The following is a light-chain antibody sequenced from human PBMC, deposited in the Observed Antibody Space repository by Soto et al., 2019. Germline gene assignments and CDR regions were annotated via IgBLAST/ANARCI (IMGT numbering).Light chain of an antibody. Sequence: QSVLTQPASVSGSPGQSITISCTGTSSDVGGYNYVSWYQHHPGKAPKLIIYDVSNRPSGVSNRFSCSKSGNTASLTISGLQPEDEADYYCSSYTTSNTRQIVFGTGTKLTVL. CDR2: DVS. CDR3: SSYTTSNTRQIV. V-gene: IGLV2-14*03. CDR1: SSDVGGYNY. J-gene: IGLJ1*01.